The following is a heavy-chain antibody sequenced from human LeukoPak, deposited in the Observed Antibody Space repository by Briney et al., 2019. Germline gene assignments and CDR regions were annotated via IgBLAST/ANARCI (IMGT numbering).Heavy chain of an antibody. V-gene: IGHV3-53*01. Sequence: GGSLRLPCAASGFSVSTNYMSWVRQAPGKGLEWVSVIYSGGTTYYADSVKGRFTISRDNSKNTLYLQMNSLRAEDTAVYYCGRVGGWFGELPPIDYWGQGTLVTVSS. J-gene: IGHJ4*02. CDR3: GRVGGWFGELPPIDY. CDR2: IYSGGTT. D-gene: IGHD3-10*01. CDR1: GFSVSTNY.